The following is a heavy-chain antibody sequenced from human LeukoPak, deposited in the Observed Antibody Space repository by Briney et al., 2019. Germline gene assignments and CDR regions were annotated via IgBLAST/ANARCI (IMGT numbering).Heavy chain of an antibody. J-gene: IGHJ6*02. V-gene: IGHV1-69*13. CDR2: IIPIFGTA. CDR1: GGTFSSNA. Sequence: ASGKVSCKASGGTFSSNAISWVRQAPGQGLEWMGGIIPIFGTANYAQKFQGRVTITADESTSTAYMELSSLRSEDTAVYYCARPDIVATNYYYYGMDVWGQGTTVTVSS. CDR3: ARPDIVATNYYYYGMDV. D-gene: IGHD5-12*01.